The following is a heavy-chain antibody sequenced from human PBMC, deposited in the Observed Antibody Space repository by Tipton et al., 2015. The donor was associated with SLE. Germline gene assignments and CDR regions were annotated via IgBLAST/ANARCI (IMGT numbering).Heavy chain of an antibody. CDR3: STNPTSGF. V-gene: IGHV3-7*03. D-gene: IGHD3-10*01. Sequence: GSLRLSCAASGFTFTNYWMGWVRQAPGKGLEWVANIKEDGSEKYYVDSVKGRFTISRDNAKNSLSLQMNSLKTEDTAVYYCSTNPTSGFWGQGTLVTVSS. J-gene: IGHJ4*02. CDR2: IKEDGSEK. CDR1: GFTFTNYW.